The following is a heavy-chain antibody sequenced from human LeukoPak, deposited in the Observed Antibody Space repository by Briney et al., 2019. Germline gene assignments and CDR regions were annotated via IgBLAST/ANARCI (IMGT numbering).Heavy chain of an antibody. Sequence: PSETLSLTCAVYGGSFSGYYWSWIRRPPGKGLEWIGEINHSGSTNYNPSLKSRVTISVDTSKNQFSLKLSSVTAADTAVYYCARVPTYYDFSIDYWGQGTLVTVSS. CDR3: ARVPTYYDFSIDY. CDR2: INHSGST. V-gene: IGHV4-34*01. J-gene: IGHJ4*02. D-gene: IGHD3-3*01. CDR1: GGSFSGYY.